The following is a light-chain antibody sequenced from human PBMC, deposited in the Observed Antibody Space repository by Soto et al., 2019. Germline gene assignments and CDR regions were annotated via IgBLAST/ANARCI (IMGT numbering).Light chain of an antibody. CDR2: AAS. Sequence: DIQMTQSPSSLSASVGDRATITCRASQGISNYLAWYQQKPGKVPKLLIYAASTLQSGAPSRFSGSGSWTEFTFTISSLRPEDVATYDCQKYNSAPRTFGQGTQVDIK. J-gene: IGKJ1*01. V-gene: IGKV1-27*01. CDR3: QKYNSAPRT. CDR1: QGISNY.